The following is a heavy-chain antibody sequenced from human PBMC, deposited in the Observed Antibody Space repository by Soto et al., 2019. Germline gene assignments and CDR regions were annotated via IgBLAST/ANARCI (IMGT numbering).Heavy chain of an antibody. Sequence: QVQLQESGPGLVKPSETLSLTCTVSGGSISSYYWSWIRQPPGQGLEWIGYIYYSGSTNYIPSLKSRVTISVDTSKNQFSLKLSSVTAADTAVYYCARQYGDYVRGAFDIWGQGTMVTVSS. CDR3: ARQYGDYVRGAFDI. D-gene: IGHD4-17*01. J-gene: IGHJ3*02. CDR2: IYYSGST. CDR1: GGSISSYY. V-gene: IGHV4-59*01.